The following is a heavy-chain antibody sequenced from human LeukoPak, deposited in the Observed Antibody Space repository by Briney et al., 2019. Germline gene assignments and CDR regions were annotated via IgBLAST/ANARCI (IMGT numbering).Heavy chain of an antibody. CDR2: IKKDGSEK. J-gene: IGHJ6*02. Sequence: GGALRLSCAASGFTFSSYWMSWVRQAPGKGREWVANIKKDGSEKYYVDSVKGRFTIFRDNTKNSLYLQINSLRGEDTGVYYCSRDKRRWFGESFGDVWGQGTTVTVSS. CDR3: SRDKRRWFGESFGDV. CDR1: GFTFSSYW. D-gene: IGHD3-10*01. V-gene: IGHV3-7*01.